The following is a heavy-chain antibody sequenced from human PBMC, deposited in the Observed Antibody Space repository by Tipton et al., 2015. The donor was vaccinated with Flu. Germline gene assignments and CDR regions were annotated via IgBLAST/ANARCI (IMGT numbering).Heavy chain of an antibody. Sequence: TLSLTCAVSGDSISSDYYWGWIRQFPGKGPEWIGSVYRSGDTNYNPSLRSRVTISIDRSKNQFPLKMKSVTAADMAVYYCARRDYSNYVSDPKSWFDPWGQGTLVAVSS. V-gene: IGHV4-38-2*01. CDR1: GDSISSDYY. CDR3: ARRDYSNYVSDPKSWFDP. D-gene: IGHD4-11*01. CDR2: VYRSGDT. J-gene: IGHJ5*02.